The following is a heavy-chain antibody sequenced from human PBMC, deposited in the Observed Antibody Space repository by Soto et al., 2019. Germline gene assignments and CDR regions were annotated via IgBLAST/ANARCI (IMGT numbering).Heavy chain of an antibody. D-gene: IGHD3-3*01. CDR3: ARAYYDFWSGYLDWYYYYGMDV. Sequence: PGGSLRLSCAASGFTFSSYAMHWVSQAPGKGLEWVAVISYDGSNKYYADSVKGRFTISRDNSKNTLYLQMNSLRAEDTAVYYCARAYYDFWSGYLDWYYYYGMDVWGQGTTVTSP. J-gene: IGHJ6*02. CDR1: GFTFSSYA. CDR2: ISYDGSNK. V-gene: IGHV3-30-3*01.